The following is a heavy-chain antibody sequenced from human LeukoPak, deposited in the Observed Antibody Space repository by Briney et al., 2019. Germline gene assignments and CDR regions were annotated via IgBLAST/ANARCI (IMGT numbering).Heavy chain of an antibody. CDR3: ARSTVATAAY. CDR2: INHSGST. CDR1: GGSFSGYY. J-gene: IGHJ4*02. Sequence: SETLSLTCAVYGGSFSGYYWSWIRQPPGKGLEWIGEINHSGSTNYNPSLKSRVTISVDTSKNQFSLKLSSVTAADTAVYYCARSTVATAAYWGQGTLVTVSS. V-gene: IGHV4-34*01. D-gene: IGHD4-17*01.